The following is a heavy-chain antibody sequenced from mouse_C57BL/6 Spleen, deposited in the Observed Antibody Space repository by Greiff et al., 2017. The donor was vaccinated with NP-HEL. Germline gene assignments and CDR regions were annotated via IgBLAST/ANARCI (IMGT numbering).Heavy chain of an antibody. CDR2: IYPSDSET. Sequence: QVQLQQPGAELVRPGSSVKLSCKASGYTFTSYWMEWVKQRPGQGLEWIGNIYPSDSETHYNQKFKDKATLTVDKSSSTAYMQLSSLTSEDSAVYYCASLTGTRFAYWGQGTLVTVSA. CDR3: ASLTGTRFAY. V-gene: IGHV1-61*01. D-gene: IGHD4-1*01. J-gene: IGHJ3*01. CDR1: GYTFTSYW.